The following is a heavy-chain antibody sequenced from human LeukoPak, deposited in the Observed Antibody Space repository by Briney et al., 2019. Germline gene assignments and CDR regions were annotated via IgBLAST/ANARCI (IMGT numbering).Heavy chain of an antibody. CDR1: GFTFSGYG. J-gene: IGHJ4*02. V-gene: IGHV3-30*18. D-gene: IGHD6-19*01. Sequence: PGGSLRLSCAASGFTFSGYGMHWVRQAPGKGLEWVAVISYDGSNKYYADSVKGRFTISRDNSKNTLYLQMNSLRAEDTAVYYCAKSVFGYSSGWPFDYWGQGTLVTVSS. CDR3: AKSVFGYSSGWPFDY. CDR2: ISYDGSNK.